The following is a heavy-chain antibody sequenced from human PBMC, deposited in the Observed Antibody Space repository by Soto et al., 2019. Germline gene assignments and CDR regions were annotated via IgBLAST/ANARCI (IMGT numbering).Heavy chain of an antibody. Sequence: QVQLVQSGAEVKKPGSSVKVSCKASGDTFSSYAINWVRQAPGQGLEWMGGIIPMLGTANYAQKIKGRVTITAGEITSTVYMELSSLRSEDTAVYYCARVGPAHYYDSSGYYSPLDYWGQGTLVTVSS. J-gene: IGHJ4*02. CDR2: IIPMLGTA. CDR3: ARVGPAHYYDSSGYYSPLDY. D-gene: IGHD3-22*01. V-gene: IGHV1-69*01. CDR1: GDTFSSYA.